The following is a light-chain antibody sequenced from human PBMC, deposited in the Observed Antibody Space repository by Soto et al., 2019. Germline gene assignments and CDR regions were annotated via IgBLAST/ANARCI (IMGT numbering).Light chain of an antibody. V-gene: IGKV3-15*01. Sequence: EIVMTQSPAPLSVSPRERATLSCRASQSVSSNLAWYQQKPGQAPRLRIYGASTRATGIPARFSGSGSGTEFTLTISRLQSEDFAVYYCQQYNNWPLFGQGTKVEIK. CDR2: GAS. CDR1: QSVSSN. J-gene: IGKJ1*01. CDR3: QQYNNWPL.